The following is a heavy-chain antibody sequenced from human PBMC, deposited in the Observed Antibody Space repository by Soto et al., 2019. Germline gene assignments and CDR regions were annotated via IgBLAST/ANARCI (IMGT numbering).Heavy chain of an antibody. CDR2: IYYSGST. J-gene: IGHJ4*02. D-gene: IGHD6-19*01. V-gene: IGHV4-39*01. Sequence: NPSETLSLICTVSGGSISSISYYWGWIRQPPGKGLEWIGSIYYSGSTYYNPSLKSRVTISVDTSKNQFSLKLSSVTAADTAVYSCESGRAGIGGXWGQGTRVTLS. CDR3: ESGRAGIGGX. CDR1: GGSISSISYY.